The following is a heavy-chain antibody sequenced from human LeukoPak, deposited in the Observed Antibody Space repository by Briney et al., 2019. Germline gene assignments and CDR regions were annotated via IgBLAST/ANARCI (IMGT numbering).Heavy chain of an antibody. J-gene: IGHJ4*02. Sequence: PSETLSLTCAVSGDSLSSDNWWSWVRQPPGKGLEWIGEMHHSGRSNHNPSLKSRVTISIDKSKSQFSLKLTSVTAADTAVYYCAASSGWYKGDYWGQGTLVTVSS. CDR3: AASSGWYKGDY. CDR2: MHHSGRS. V-gene: IGHV4-4*02. CDR1: GDSLSSDNW. D-gene: IGHD6-19*01.